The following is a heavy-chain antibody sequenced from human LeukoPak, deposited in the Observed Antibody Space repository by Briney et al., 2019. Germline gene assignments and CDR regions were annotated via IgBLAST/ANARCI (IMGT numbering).Heavy chain of an antibody. CDR1: GYTFTGYY. CDR3: ARDQKGLWFGELLWDAFDI. Sequence: ASVKVSCKASGYTFTGYYMHWVRQAPGQGLEWMGWINPNSGGTNYAQKFQGWVTMTRDTSISTAYMELSRLRSDDTAVYYCARDQKGLWFGELLWDAFDIWGQGTMVTVSS. D-gene: IGHD3-10*01. J-gene: IGHJ3*02. V-gene: IGHV1-2*04. CDR2: INPNSGGT.